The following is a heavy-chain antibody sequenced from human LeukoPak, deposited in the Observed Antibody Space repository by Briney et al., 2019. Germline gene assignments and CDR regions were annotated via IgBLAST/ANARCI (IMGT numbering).Heavy chain of an antibody. CDR1: GGSISSGSYY. CDR2: IYTSGST. V-gene: IGHV4-61*02. J-gene: IGHJ3*02. CDR3: ARDGLGGGSYLDDDAFDI. Sequence: SETLSLTCTVSGGSISSGSYYWSWIRQPAGKGLEWIGRIYTSGSTNYNPSLKSRVTISVDTSKNQFSLKLSSVTAADTAVYYCARDGLGGGSYLDDDAFDIWGQGTMVTVSS. D-gene: IGHD1-26*01.